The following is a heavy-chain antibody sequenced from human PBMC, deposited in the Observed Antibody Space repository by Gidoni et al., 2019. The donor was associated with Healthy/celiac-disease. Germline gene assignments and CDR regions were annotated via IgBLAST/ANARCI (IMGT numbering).Heavy chain of an antibody. J-gene: IGHJ4*02. Sequence: EVQLVQSGAEVKKPGESLKISCKGSGYSFTCYWIGWVRQMPGKGLEWMGIIYPGDSDTRYSPSFQGQFTISADKSISTAYLQWSSLKASDTAMYYCARLEYYDILTGYYNPPSFDYWGQGTLVTVSS. CDR1: GYSFTCYW. CDR3: ARLEYYDILTGYYNPPSFDY. V-gene: IGHV5-51*01. CDR2: IYPGDSDT. D-gene: IGHD3-9*01.